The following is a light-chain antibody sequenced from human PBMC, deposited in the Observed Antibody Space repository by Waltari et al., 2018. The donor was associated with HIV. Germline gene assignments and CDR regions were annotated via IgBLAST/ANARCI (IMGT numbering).Light chain of an antibody. CDR3: QAWDNGVAV. CDR2: HDI. J-gene: IGLJ2*01. Sequence: SFELTQPPSVSVPPGQTATIPCSGAHLGNKYALWYQQKPGQAPVLIIYHDIRRPSGIPERFFGSNSGNTATLTISGTQATDEADYYCQAWDNGVAVFGGGTKLTVL. V-gene: IGLV3-1*01. CDR1: HLGNKY.